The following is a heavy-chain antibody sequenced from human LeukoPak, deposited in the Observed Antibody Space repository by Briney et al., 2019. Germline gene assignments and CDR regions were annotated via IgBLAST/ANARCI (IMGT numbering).Heavy chain of an antibody. D-gene: IGHD3-22*01. CDR3: ARGPLGSYYYDSSGPRRGWFDP. J-gene: IGHJ5*02. V-gene: IGHV4-34*01. CDR1: GFTFSSYW. Sequence: TSGGSLRLSCAASGFTFSSYWMSWVRQPPGKGLEWIGEINHSGSTNYNPSLKSRVTISVDTSKNQFSLKLSSVTAADTAVYYCARGPLGSYYYDSSGPRRGWFDPWGQGTLVTVSS. CDR2: INHSGST.